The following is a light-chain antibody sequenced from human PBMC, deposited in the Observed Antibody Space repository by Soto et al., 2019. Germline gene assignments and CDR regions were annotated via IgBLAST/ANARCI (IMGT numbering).Light chain of an antibody. CDR3: SSYTSSSIKV. V-gene: IGLV2-14*01. Sequence: QSVLTQPASVSGSPGQSITISCTGTSSDVGGYNYVSWYQQHPGKAPKLMIYEVSNRPSGVSNRFSGSKSGNTASLTISGLQAEDEADYYCSSYTSSSIKVFGGGTKLTLL. CDR2: EVS. J-gene: IGLJ2*01. CDR1: SSDVGGYNY.